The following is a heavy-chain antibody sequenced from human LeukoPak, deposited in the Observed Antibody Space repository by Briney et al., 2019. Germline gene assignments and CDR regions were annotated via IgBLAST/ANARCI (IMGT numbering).Heavy chain of an antibody. D-gene: IGHD2-15*01. CDR1: GFIFSSYA. V-gene: IGHV3-23*01. J-gene: IGHJ3*02. CDR3: AKDLVVVVVVATPGDAFDI. Sequence: GGSLRLSCAASGFIFSSYAMRWVRQAPGKGLEWVSGIHSGGTTYYADSVKGRFSISRDNSKNTLYLDMSSLRAEDTAVYYCAKDLVVVVVVATPGDAFDIWGQGTKVTVSS. CDR2: IHSGGTT.